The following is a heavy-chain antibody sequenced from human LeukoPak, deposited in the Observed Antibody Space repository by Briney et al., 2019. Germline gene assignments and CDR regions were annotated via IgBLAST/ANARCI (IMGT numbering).Heavy chain of an antibody. CDR2: ISGSGGST. J-gene: IGHJ3*02. CDR1: GFAFSSYD. V-gene: IGHV3-23*01. D-gene: IGHD5-18*01. CDR3: ANDLADTAMFRGAFDI. Sequence: QSRGSLRLSCAASGFAFSSYDMSWVRQAPGKGLQWVSAISGSGGSTYYADSVKGRFTISRDNSKNTLYLQMNSLRAEDTAVYYCANDLADTAMFRGAFDIWGQGTMVTVSS.